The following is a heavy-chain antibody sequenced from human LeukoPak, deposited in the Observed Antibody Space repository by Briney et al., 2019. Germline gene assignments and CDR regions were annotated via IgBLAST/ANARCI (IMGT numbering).Heavy chain of an antibody. D-gene: IGHD1-26*01. Sequence: ASVKVSCKASGYTFTSYDINWVRQATGQGLEWMGWMNPNSGNTGYAQKFQGRVTMTRNTSISTAYMELSSLRSEDTAVYYCARVKGSYSGSYSCLNWGQGTLVTVSS. CDR3: ARVKGSYSGSYSCLN. CDR2: MNPNSGNT. J-gene: IGHJ4*02. V-gene: IGHV1-8*01. CDR1: GYTFTSYD.